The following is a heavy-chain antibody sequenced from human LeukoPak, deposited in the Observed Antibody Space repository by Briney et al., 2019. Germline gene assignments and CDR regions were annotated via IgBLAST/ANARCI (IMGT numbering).Heavy chain of an antibody. J-gene: IGHJ4*02. Sequence: ASVKVSCKASGYTLTDYYMHWVRQAPGQGLEWMGRVNPNSGGTNYAQKFQGRVTMTRDTSISTVYMELSRLRSDDTAVYYCARVGYYESSGYYEYWGQGTLVTVSS. CDR1: GYTLTDYY. CDR2: VNPNSGGT. CDR3: ARVGYYESSGYYEY. V-gene: IGHV1-2*06. D-gene: IGHD3-22*01.